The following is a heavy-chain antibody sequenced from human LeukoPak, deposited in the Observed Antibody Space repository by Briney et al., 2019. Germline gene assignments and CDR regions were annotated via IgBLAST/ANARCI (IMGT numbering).Heavy chain of an antibody. J-gene: IGHJ3*02. Sequence: SGGSLRLSCAASGFTFSSYWMSWVRQAPGKGLEWVANIKQDGSEKYYVDSVKGRFTISRDNAKNSLYLQMNSLRAEDTAVYYCARGRVGQWLVDAFDIWGQGTMVTVSS. CDR1: GFTFSSYW. CDR2: IKQDGSEK. D-gene: IGHD6-19*01. V-gene: IGHV3-7*01. CDR3: ARGRVGQWLVDAFDI.